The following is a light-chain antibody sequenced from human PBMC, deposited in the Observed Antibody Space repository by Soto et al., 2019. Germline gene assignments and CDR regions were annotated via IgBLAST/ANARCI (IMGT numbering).Light chain of an antibody. CDR1: QSVSSN. J-gene: IGKJ4*01. V-gene: IGKV3-15*01. CDR2: GAS. CDR3: QHYNNWPLLT. Sequence: EIVMTQSPATLSVSAGERVTLSCRASQSVSSNLACYQRKPGQAPRLLILGASTRATGIPARFSGSGSGTEFTLTISSLQSEDFAVYYCQHYNNWPLLTFGGGNKLEIK.